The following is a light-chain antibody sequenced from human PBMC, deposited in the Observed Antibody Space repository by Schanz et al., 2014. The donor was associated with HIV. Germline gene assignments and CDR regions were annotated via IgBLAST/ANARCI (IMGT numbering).Light chain of an antibody. CDR1: SSDVGGYDF. CDR3: SSYAGTTTFVV. Sequence: QSVLTQPASVSGSPGQSITISCTGTSSDVGGYDFVSWYQQHPGKAPKLILYEGTKRPSGVSDRFSGSKSGNTASLTISGLQAEDEADYYCSSYAGTTTFVVFGGGTKLTVL. V-gene: IGLV2-23*03. CDR2: EGT. J-gene: IGLJ2*01.